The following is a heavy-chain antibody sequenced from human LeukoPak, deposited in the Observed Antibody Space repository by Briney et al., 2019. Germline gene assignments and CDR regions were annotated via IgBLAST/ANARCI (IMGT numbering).Heavy chain of an antibody. CDR1: GYTFASYY. Sequence: ASVKVSCKASGYTFASYYMHWVRQAPGQGLEWMGIINPNGGSTTYAQKFQGRVTMTRETSTSTVYMELSSLRSEDTAVYYCAILRYNWNNLDPWGQGTLVTVSS. D-gene: IGHD1-1*01. J-gene: IGHJ5*02. V-gene: IGHV1-46*01. CDR3: AILRYNWNNLDP. CDR2: INPNGGST.